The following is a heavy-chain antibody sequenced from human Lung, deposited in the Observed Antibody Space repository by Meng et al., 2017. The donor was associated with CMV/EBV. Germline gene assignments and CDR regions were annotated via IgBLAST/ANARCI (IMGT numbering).Heavy chain of an antibody. Sequence: SETLSLTCSVSGGSISGYYWSWIRQPPGKGLEWIGHFYYGGSTNYNPSLKSRVTISVDTSKNQFSLKLRTVTAADTAVYYCARDLSGDWFDPWGQGTLVTFSS. D-gene: IGHD3-10*01. CDR2: FYYGGST. J-gene: IGHJ5*02. V-gene: IGHV4-59*12. CDR1: GGSISGYY. CDR3: ARDLSGDWFDP.